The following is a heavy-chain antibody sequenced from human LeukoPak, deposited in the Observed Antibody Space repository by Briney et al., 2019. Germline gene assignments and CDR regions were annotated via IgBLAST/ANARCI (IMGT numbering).Heavy chain of an antibody. Sequence: GGSLRLSCAASGFTFDEYAMSWVRQAPGKGLEWVSDINRNGGSTGYADSVKGRFTISRDNAKNSLYLQMNSLRAEDTALYYCARVSQLWPNHYSDSWGQGTLVSVSS. D-gene: IGHD3-16*01. CDR1: GFTFDEYA. J-gene: IGHJ4*02. CDR3: ARVSQLWPNHYSDS. V-gene: IGHV3-20*04. CDR2: INRNGGST.